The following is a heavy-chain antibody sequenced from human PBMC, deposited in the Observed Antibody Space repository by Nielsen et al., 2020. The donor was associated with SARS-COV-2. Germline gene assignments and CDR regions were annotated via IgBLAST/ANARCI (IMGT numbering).Heavy chain of an antibody. V-gene: IGHV1-46*01. CDR1: GYTFTSYY. D-gene: IGHD6-6*01. Sequence: ASVKVSCKASGYTFTSYYMHWVRQAPGQGLEWMGIINPSGGSTSYAQKFQGRVTMTTDTSTSTAYMELSSLRSEDTAVYYCARKSGAARRLFGYYYYYGMDVWGQGTTVTVSS. CDR2: INPSGGST. J-gene: IGHJ6*02. CDR3: ARKSGAARRLFGYYYYYGMDV.